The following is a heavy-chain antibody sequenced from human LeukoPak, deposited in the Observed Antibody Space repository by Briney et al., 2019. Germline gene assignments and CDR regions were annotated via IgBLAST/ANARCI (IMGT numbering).Heavy chain of an antibody. CDR2: INPSGGST. Sequence: ASVKVSCKASGYTSTNYYMHWVRQAPGQGLEWMGIINPSGGSTSYAQKFQGRVTMTRDMSTSTDYMELSSLRSEDTAVYYCARDNSVEDTAWWFDPWGQGTLVTVSS. CDR3: ARDNSVEDTAWWFDP. J-gene: IGHJ5*02. CDR1: GYTSTNYY. D-gene: IGHD4-23*01. V-gene: IGHV1-46*01.